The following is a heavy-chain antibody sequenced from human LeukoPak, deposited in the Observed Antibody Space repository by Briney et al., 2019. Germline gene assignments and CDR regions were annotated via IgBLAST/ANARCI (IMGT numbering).Heavy chain of an antibody. J-gene: IGHJ5*02. V-gene: IGHV1-69*05. CDR2: IIPIFGTA. Sequence: SVKVSCKASGGTFSSYAISWVRQAPGQGLEWMGRIIPIFGTANYAQKFQGRVTITTDESTSTAYMELSSLRSEDTAVYYCARDSPPSEAARPGQGWFDPWGQRTLVTVSS. CDR1: GGTFSSYA. CDR3: ARDSPPSEAARPGQGWFDP. D-gene: IGHD6-6*01.